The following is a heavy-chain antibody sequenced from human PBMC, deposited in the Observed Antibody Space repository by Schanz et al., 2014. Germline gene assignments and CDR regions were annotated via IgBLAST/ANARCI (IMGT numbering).Heavy chain of an antibody. V-gene: IGHV1-8*02. J-gene: IGHJ4*02. CDR2: MNPNSGNT. CDR1: GYTFTGFD. D-gene: IGHD3-3*01. Sequence: HLVESGAEVKKPGASVKVSCKASGYTFTGFDINWVRQGTGQGLEWMGWMNPNSGNTGYAQKFQGRVTMTRNTYIRTAYMELSRLRSEDTAVYYCATDRSRFLELSPGHFEYWGKGTLMTDSA. CDR3: ATDRSRFLELSPGHFEY.